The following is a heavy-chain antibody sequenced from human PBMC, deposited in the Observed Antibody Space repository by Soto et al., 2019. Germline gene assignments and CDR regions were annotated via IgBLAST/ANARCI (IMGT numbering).Heavy chain of an antibody. D-gene: IGHD6-19*01. Sequence: QITLKESGPTLVKPTQTLTLTCTFSGFSLSSTSMAVGWIRQPPGKALEWLALIYCAADKRYSPFLKSRLTITEDTSKNQVVLTMSHMDPVDTARYYCAHIVVAGLGYYFDYWGQGTLVTVSS. CDR1: GFSLSSTSMA. CDR3: AHIVVAGLGYYFDY. CDR2: IYCAADK. V-gene: IGHV2-5*02. J-gene: IGHJ4*02.